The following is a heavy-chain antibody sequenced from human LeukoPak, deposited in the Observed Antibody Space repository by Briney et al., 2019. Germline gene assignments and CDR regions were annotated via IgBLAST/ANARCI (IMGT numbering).Heavy chain of an antibody. V-gene: IGHV5-51*01. J-gene: IGHJ4*02. D-gene: IGHD3-3*01. CDR1: GYSFTSYW. CDR3: ARQGSGTIFGVVTDAFDI. Sequence: GESLKISCKGSGYSFTSYWIGWVRQMPGKGLEWMGIIYPGDSDTRYSPSFQGQVTISADKSISTAYLQWSSLKASDTAMYYCARQGSGTIFGVVTDAFDIWGQGTLVIVSS. CDR2: IYPGDSDT.